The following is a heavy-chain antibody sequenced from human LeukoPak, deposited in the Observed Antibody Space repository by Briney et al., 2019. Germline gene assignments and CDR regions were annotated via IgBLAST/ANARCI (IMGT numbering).Heavy chain of an antibody. D-gene: IGHD3-3*01. J-gene: IGHJ6*03. Sequence: GGSLRLSCAASGFTFSSYSMNWVRQAPGKGLEWVSAISGSGGSTYYADSVKGRFTISRDNSKNTLYLQMNSLRAEDTAVYYCAKAGFLEWLTHYYYYYYMDVWGKGTTVTVSS. CDR1: GFTFSSYS. CDR2: ISGSGGST. V-gene: IGHV3-23*01. CDR3: AKAGFLEWLTHYYYYYYMDV.